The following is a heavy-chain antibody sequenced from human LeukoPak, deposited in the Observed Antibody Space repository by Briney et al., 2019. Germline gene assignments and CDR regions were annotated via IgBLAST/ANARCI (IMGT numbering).Heavy chain of an antibody. CDR3: ARGKRMGEQWLQGD. CDR2: MNPNSGNT. CDR1: GYTFTSYD. V-gene: IGHV1-8*01. J-gene: IGHJ4*02. Sequence: ASVKVSCKASGYTFTSYDINWVRQATGQGLEWMGWMNPNSGNTGYAQKFQGRVTMTRNTSISTAYMELSSLRSEDTAVYYCARGKRMGEQWLQGDWGQGTLVTVSS. D-gene: IGHD6-19*01.